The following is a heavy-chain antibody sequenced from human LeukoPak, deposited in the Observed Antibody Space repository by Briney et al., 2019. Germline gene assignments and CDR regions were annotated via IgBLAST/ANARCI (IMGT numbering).Heavy chain of an antibody. CDR3: ARLALLGRDFDY. CDR2: IYYSGST. V-gene: IGHV4-39*01. CDR1: GGSISSSSYY. Sequence: SETLSLTCTVSGGSISSSSYYWGWIRQPPGKGLEWIGSIYYSGSTYYNPSLKSRVTISVDTSKNQFSLKLSSVTAADTAVYYCARLALLGRDFDYWGQGTLVTVSS. J-gene: IGHJ4*02. D-gene: IGHD2-15*01.